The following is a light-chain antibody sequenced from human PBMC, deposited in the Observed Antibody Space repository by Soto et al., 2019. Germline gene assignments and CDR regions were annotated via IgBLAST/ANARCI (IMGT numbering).Light chain of an antibody. CDR2: EVS. Sequence: ALTQPASVSGSPGQSITISCTGTSSDVGNYNLVSWYQHPPGKAPKLMIYEVSKRPSGVSNRFSGSKSGDTASLTISGLQAEDEADYYCCSYAGSNYVFGTGTKVTVL. J-gene: IGLJ1*01. CDR3: CSYAGSNYV. V-gene: IGLV2-23*02. CDR1: SSDVGNYNL.